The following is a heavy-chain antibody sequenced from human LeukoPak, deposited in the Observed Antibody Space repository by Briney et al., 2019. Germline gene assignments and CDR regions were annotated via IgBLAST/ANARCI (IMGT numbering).Heavy chain of an antibody. CDR1: GFTFSSYA. CDR2: ISGSGGST. CDR3: TRHVYYYGSGSYNTFDY. D-gene: IGHD3-10*01. Sequence: PGGSLRLSCAASGFTFSSYAMSWVRQAPGKGLEWVSAISGSGGSTYYADSVKGRFTISRDNPKNTLYLQMNSLKTEDTAVYYCTRHVYYYGSGSYNTFDYWGQGTLVTVSS. V-gene: IGHV3-23*01. J-gene: IGHJ4*02.